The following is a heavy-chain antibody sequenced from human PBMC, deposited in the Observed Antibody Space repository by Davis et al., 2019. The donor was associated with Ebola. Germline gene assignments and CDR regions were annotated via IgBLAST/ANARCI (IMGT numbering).Heavy chain of an antibody. Sequence: MPSETLSLTCTVSGGSVSNYYWSWIRQPPGKGLEWIGYIYYRGSTNYNPSLESRVTISVDTSKNQFSLKLSSVTAADTAVYYCARHKGLDPWGQGTLVTVSS. V-gene: IGHV4-59*08. CDR1: GGSVSNYY. CDR3: ARHKGLDP. CDR2: IYYRGST. J-gene: IGHJ5*02.